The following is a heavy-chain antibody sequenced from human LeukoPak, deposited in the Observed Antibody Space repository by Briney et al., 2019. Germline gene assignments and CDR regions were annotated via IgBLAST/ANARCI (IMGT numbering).Heavy chain of an antibody. V-gene: IGHV3-53*01. CDR1: AFTVSSNY. CDR2: INSGGST. Sequence: GVSVCRSGSGSAFTVSSNYLRWEAPGQGIGLVGGSIINSGGSTYYADSVKGRFTISRDNSKNTLYLQMNSLRAEDTAVYYCARDAARSWYKNGYYYGMDVWGQGTTVTVSS. CDR3: ARDAARSWYKNGYYYGMDV. J-gene: IGHJ6*02. D-gene: IGHD6-13*01.